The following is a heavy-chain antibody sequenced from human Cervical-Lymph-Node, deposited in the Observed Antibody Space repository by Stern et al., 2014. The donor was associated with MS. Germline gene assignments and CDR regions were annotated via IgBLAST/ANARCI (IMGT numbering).Heavy chain of an antibody. CDR2: ISGDGGQSP. CDR1: GFTFSNHA. V-gene: IGHV3-23*04. J-gene: IGHJ6*02. Sequence: EVQLVESGGGLVQPGGSLTLSCAASGFTFSNHAMAWVRQAPGKGLEWVSTISGDGGQSPYYAESVKGSFTISRNDSNSTLYLHVKSLRAEDTAAYFCARSVVQVMWMYNALDVWGQGATVTVSS. D-gene: IGHD3-16*01. CDR3: ARSVVQVMWMYNALDV.